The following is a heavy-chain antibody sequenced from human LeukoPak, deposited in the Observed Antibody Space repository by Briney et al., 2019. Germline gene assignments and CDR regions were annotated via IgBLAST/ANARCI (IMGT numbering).Heavy chain of an antibody. J-gene: IGHJ4*02. D-gene: IGHD2-2*02. Sequence: GESLQISCQGSGYRFTSYWIGWVRQMPGKGLEWMGLIYPDDSDTRYSPSFQGQVTISADKSISTAYLQWSSLKASDTAMYYCAIGGDSTTSCYRCFDYWGQGTLVTVSS. V-gene: IGHV5-51*01. CDR3: AIGGDSTTSCYRCFDY. CDR2: IYPDDSDT. CDR1: GYRFTSYW.